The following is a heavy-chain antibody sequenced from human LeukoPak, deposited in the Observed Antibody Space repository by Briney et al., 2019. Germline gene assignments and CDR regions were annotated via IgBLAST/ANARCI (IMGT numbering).Heavy chain of an antibody. CDR3: ARAYSSSSGVYFQH. J-gene: IGHJ1*01. CDR1: GYTFTGYY. CDR2: INPNSGGT. V-gene: IGHV1-2*06. Sequence: ASVKVSCKASGYTFTGYYMYWVRQAPGQGLEWMGRINPNSGGTNYAQKFQGRVTMTRDTSISTAYMELSRLRSDDTAVYYCARAYSSSSGVYFQHWGQGTLVTVSS. D-gene: IGHD6-6*01.